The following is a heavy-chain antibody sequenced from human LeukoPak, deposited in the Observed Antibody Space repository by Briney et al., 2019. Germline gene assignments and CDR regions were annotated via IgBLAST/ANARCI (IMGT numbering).Heavy chain of an antibody. Sequence: GASVKVSCKASGYTFTSYAMNWVRQAPGQGLEWMGWINTNTGNPTYAQGFTGRFVFSLDTSVSTAYLQISSLKAEDTAVYYCARAARGYSGYDFEGSWFDPWGQGTLVTVSS. CDR1: GYTFTSYA. CDR2: INTNTGNP. V-gene: IGHV7-4-1*02. CDR3: ARAARGYSGYDFEGSWFDP. J-gene: IGHJ5*02. D-gene: IGHD5-12*01.